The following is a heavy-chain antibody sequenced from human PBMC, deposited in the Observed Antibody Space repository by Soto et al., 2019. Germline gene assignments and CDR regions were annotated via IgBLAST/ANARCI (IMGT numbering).Heavy chain of an antibody. CDR2: IYYSGST. V-gene: IGHV4-59*01. Sequence: SETLSLTCTVSGGSISSYYWSWIRQPPGKGLEWIGYIYYSGSTNYNPSLKSRVTISVDTSKNQFSLKLSSVTAADTAVYYCAREYCSGGSCYRTYFDYWGQGTLVTV. D-gene: IGHD2-15*01. J-gene: IGHJ4*02. CDR1: GGSISSYY. CDR3: AREYCSGGSCYRTYFDY.